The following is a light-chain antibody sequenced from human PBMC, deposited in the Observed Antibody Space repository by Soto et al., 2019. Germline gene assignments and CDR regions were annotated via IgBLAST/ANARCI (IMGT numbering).Light chain of an antibody. Sequence: DIQMTQSPSTLSASVGDRVTITCRASQSISSWLAWYQQKPGKAPKLLIYKASSLESGVPSRFSGSGSGTEFTLTISSLQPDDFATYYCQQLTTFGQGTKVDIK. V-gene: IGKV1-5*03. CDR1: QSISSW. CDR2: KAS. J-gene: IGKJ1*01. CDR3: QQLTT.